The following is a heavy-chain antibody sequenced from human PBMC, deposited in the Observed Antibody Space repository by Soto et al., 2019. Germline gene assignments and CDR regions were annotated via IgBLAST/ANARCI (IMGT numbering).Heavy chain of an antibody. V-gene: IGHV6-1*01. Sequence: QVQLQQSGPGLVKPSQTLSLTCAISGDSVSSNSAAWNWIRQSPSRGLEWLGRTYYRSKWYNDYAVSVKSRITINPDTSKNQFSLQLNSVTPEDTAVYYCARGDIVVVPAAMAGDYYYGMDVRGQGTTVTVSS. CDR3: ARGDIVVVPAAMAGDYYYGMDV. J-gene: IGHJ6*02. D-gene: IGHD2-2*01. CDR2: TYYRSKWYN. CDR1: GDSVSSNSAA.